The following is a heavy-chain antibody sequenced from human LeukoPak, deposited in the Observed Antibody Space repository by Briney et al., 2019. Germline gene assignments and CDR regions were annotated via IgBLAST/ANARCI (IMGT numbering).Heavy chain of an antibody. CDR3: AKNASWYRYGYGGC. J-gene: IGHJ1*01. Sequence: PGGSLRLSCAAPGFTFSSYAMSWVRQAPGKGLEWVSAISGSGGSTYYADSVKGRFTISSDNSKNTLYLQMNSLRAEDTAVYYCAKNASWYRYGYGGCWGPGVIVTV. D-gene: IGHD5-18*01. V-gene: IGHV3-23*01. CDR1: GFTFSSYA. CDR2: ISGSGGST.